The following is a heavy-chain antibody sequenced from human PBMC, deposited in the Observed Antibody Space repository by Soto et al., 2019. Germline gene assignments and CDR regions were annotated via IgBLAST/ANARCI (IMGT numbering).Heavy chain of an antibody. Sequence: GGSLRLSCAASGFTFSGSAMHWVRQASGKGLEWVGRIRSKANSYATAYAASVKGRFTISRDDSKNTAYLQMNSLKTEDTAVYYCATFSYSSSWYLWGQGTLVTVSS. J-gene: IGHJ5*02. D-gene: IGHD6-13*01. CDR1: GFTFSGSA. V-gene: IGHV3-73*01. CDR2: IRSKANSYAT. CDR3: ATFSYSSSWYL.